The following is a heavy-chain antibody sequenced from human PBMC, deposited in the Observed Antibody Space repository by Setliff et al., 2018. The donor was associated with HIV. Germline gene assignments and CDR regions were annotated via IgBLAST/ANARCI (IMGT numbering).Heavy chain of an antibody. CDR3: ARDGCDGNKCYLYNWFDP. J-gene: IGHJ5*02. D-gene: IGHD2-15*01. CDR1: GFTFTTSA. V-gene: IGHV1-58*02. Sequence: SVKVSCKASGFTFTTSAMQWVRQARGQRPEWIGWIVVGSGNTNYAQKFQGRVTITRDMSTSTAYMELSSLRSEDTAIYYCARDGCDGNKCYLYNWFDPWGQGTLVTVSS. CDR2: IVVGSGNT.